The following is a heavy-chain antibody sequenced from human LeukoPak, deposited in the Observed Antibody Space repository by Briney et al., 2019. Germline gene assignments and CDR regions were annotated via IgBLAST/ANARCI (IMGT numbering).Heavy chain of an antibody. Sequence: GGSLRLSCAASGFTFSSYEMNWVRQAPGKGLEWVSYISSSGSTIYYADSVKGRFTISRDNAKNSLYLQMNSLRAEDTAVYYCVSFLTGGHQHYYYGMDVWGQGTTVTVSS. CDR1: GFTFSSYE. J-gene: IGHJ6*02. V-gene: IGHV3-48*03. CDR2: ISSSGSTI. D-gene: IGHD7-27*01. CDR3: VSFLTGGHQHYYYGMDV.